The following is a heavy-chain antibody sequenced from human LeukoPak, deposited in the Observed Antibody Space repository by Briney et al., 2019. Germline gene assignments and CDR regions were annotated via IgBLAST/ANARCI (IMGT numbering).Heavy chain of an antibody. Sequence: SETLSLTCTVSGGSISSSSYYWGWIRQPPGKGLEWIGSIYYSGSTYYNPSLKSRVTISVDTSKNQFSLKLSSVTAADTAVYYCARVAYCGGDCSDYWGQGTLVTVSS. J-gene: IGHJ4*02. V-gene: IGHV4-39*07. D-gene: IGHD2-21*01. CDR1: GGSISSSSYY. CDR2: IYYSGST. CDR3: ARVAYCGGDCSDY.